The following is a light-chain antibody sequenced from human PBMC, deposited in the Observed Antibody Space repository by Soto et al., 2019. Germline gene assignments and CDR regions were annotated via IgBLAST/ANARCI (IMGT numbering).Light chain of an antibody. CDR3: QQYNSYSPWT. J-gene: IGKJ1*01. CDR2: DGS. Sequence: DIQMTQSPSTLSASVGDRVTVTCRASQTIFSWLAWFQQKPGKAPKLLIYDGSTLESGVPSRFTGSGSGTEFTLTISSLQPDDFATYICQQYNSYSPWTFGQGTKVDIK. V-gene: IGKV1-5*01. CDR1: QTIFSW.